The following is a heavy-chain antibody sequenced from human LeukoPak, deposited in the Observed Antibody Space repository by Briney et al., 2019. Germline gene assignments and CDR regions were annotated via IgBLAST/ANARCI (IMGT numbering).Heavy chain of an antibody. CDR3: ARVPGLVPEAFVI. CDR2: ISSSSSYI. V-gene: IGHV3-21*01. CDR1: GFTFSSYS. J-gene: IGHJ3*02. Sequence: GGSLRLSCAASGFTFSSYSMNWVRQAPGKGLEWVSSISSSSSYIYYADSVKGRFTISRDNAKNSLYLQMNSLRAEDTAVYYCARVPGLVPEAFVIWGQGTMVTVSS. D-gene: IGHD2-2*01.